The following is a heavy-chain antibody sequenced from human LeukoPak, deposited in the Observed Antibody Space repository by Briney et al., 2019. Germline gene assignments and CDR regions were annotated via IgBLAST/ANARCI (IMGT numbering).Heavy chain of an antibody. CDR3: ASGQYYDLWSGYYVD. V-gene: IGHV4-34*01. J-gene: IGHJ4*02. CDR1: GGSFSGHY. D-gene: IGHD3-3*01. CDR2: INHSGST. Sequence: PSETLSLTCAVYGGSFSGHYWSWIRQPPGEGLEWIGEINHSGSTNYNPSLESRVTISVDTSKNHFSLKLSSVPAADTAVYYCASGQYYDLWSGYYVDWGQGTLVTVSA.